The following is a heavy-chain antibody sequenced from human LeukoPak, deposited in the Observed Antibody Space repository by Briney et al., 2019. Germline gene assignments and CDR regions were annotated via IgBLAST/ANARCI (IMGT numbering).Heavy chain of an antibody. CDR2: IGPTGSDR. CDR1: GFPFSNYE. J-gene: IGHJ4*02. CDR3: ATETNGRHYDY. V-gene: IGHV3-21*06. D-gene: IGHD1-14*01. Sequence: PGGSLRLSCAASGFPFSNYEMNWVRQAPGKGLEWVASIGPTGSDRYHADSIKGRFTISRDNANNFLYLQMNSLRAEDTAVYYCATETNGRHYDYWGQGTLLTVSS.